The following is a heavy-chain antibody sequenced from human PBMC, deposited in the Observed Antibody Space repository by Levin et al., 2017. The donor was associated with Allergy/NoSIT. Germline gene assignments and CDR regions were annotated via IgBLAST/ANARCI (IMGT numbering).Heavy chain of an antibody. V-gene: IGHV3-33*01. CDR1: GFTFSNFG. CDR3: ARDRYSAVAGIDLTHPLDY. D-gene: IGHD6-19*01. CDR2: IRNDGSNK. J-gene: IGHJ4*02. Sequence: GGSLRLSCAASGFTFSNFGIHWVRQAPGKGLEWVSAIRNDGSNKYYRDSVKGRFTISRDNSKNTLYLQMDSLRVEDTAVYYCARDRYSAVAGIDLTHPLDYWVQGTLVTVSS.